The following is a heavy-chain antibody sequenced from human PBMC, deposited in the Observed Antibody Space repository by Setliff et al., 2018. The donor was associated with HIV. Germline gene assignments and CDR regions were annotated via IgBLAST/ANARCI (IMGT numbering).Heavy chain of an antibody. Sequence: PRESLKISCEASGYTFTNYWIGWVRQMPGKGLEWMGIIYPGDSDIIYSPSFQGQVTISADKSITTAYLQWSSLKASDTAIYYCVRHRSAVAGTRIGYCYYMDVWGKGTTVTVS. J-gene: IGHJ6*03. CDR1: GYTFTNYW. CDR2: IYPGDSDI. CDR3: VRHRSAVAGTRIGYCYYMDV. D-gene: IGHD6-19*01. V-gene: IGHV5-51*01.